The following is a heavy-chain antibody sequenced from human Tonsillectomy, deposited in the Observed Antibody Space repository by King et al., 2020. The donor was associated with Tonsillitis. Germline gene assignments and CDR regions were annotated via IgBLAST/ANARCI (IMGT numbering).Heavy chain of an antibody. Sequence: VQLVESGGGLVQPGGSLRLSCAASGFSFRGYWMTWIRQAPGKGLEWVANIKQDESERYYVDSVRGRFTISRDNAKNSLYPQMDSLRVEDTAVYYCARVLGQEYYYDSSGFYPDSWGQGTLVTVSS. J-gene: IGHJ4*02. CDR2: IKQDESER. CDR3: ARVLGQEYYYDSSGFYPDS. D-gene: IGHD3-22*01. CDR1: GFSFRGYW. V-gene: IGHV3-7*03.